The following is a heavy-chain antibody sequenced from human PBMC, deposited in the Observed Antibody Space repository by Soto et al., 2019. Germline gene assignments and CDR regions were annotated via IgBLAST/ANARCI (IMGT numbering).Heavy chain of an antibody. CDR1: GDAIYIGGYY. J-gene: IGHJ6*02. CDR2: IYHTGKT. D-gene: IGHD3-16*01. V-gene: IGHV4-31*03. Sequence: PSETLSLTCTVSGDAIYIGGYYWTWIRQHPGKGLEWIGYIYHTGKTYYNPSLESRVTMSVDTSKNQFSLKLASVTAADTAVYYCAREISYVSGGHLYYGMDVLGQGTAVTVSS. CDR3: AREISYVSGGHLYYGMDV.